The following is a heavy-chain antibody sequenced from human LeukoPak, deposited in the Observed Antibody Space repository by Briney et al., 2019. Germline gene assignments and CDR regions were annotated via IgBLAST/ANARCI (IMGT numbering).Heavy chain of an antibody. D-gene: IGHD4-23*01. CDR1: GYTFTNYG. CDR3: ARQGYGGHSRGAADY. CDR2: ISANNGNR. V-gene: IGHV1-18*01. J-gene: IGHJ4*02. Sequence: ASVKVSCKASGYTFTNYGISWVRQDPGQGLEWMGWISANNGNRNYALKLQDRVSMTTDTSTSTAYMELRSLRSDDTAVYYCARQGYGGHSRGAADYWGQGTRVTVSS.